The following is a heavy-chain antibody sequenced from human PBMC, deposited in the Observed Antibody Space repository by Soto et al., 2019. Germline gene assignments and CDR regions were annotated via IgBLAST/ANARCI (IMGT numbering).Heavy chain of an antibody. CDR3: ARPTTTKSRDC. J-gene: IGHJ4*02. Sequence: GGSLRLSCAASGFTFSSDGMHWVRQAPGKGLEWVAVIWYDGSNKYYADSVKGRFTISRDNSKNTLYLQMNSLRAEDTAVYYCARPTTTKSRDCWGQGTLVTVSS. V-gene: IGHV3-33*01. CDR2: IWYDGSNK. CDR1: GFTFSSDG. D-gene: IGHD4-17*01.